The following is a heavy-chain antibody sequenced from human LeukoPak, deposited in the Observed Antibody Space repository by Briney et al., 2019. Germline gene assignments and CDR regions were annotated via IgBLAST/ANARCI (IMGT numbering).Heavy chain of an antibody. Sequence: GGSLRLSCAASGFTFSSFWMTWVRQAPGKGLEWVANIKQDGSEKFYVDSLRGRFTISRDNAKNSLYLQMNSLRAEDTAVYYCAKDREAGSSGYYSDYWGQGTLVTVSS. D-gene: IGHD3-22*01. CDR2: IKQDGSEK. V-gene: IGHV3-7*03. J-gene: IGHJ4*02. CDR1: GFTFSSFW. CDR3: AKDREAGSSGYYSDY.